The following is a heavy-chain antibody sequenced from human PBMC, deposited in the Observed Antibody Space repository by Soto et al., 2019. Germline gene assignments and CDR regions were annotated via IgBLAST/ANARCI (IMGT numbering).Heavy chain of an antibody. D-gene: IGHD3-22*01. V-gene: IGHV4-59*01. CDR2: IYYSGST. CDR1: GGSISSYY. CDR3: ARYYYDSSGYYYSGP. Sequence: PSETLSLTCTVSGGSISSYYWSWIRQPPGKGLEWIGYIYYSGSTNYNPSLKTRVPISVDTSKNQFSLKLSSVTAADTAVYYCARYYYDSSGYYYSGPWGQGTLVTVSS. J-gene: IGHJ5*02.